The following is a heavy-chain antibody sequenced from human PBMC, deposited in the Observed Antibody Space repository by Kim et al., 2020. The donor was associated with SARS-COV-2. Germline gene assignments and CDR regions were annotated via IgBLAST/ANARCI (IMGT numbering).Heavy chain of an antibody. D-gene: IGHD6-13*01. Sequence: YADSEKGRFTISRDNSMNTLFLQMNSLRAEDTAVYYCARDHSSSHDAFDIWGQGTMVTVSS. V-gene: IGHV3-33*02. CDR3: ARDHSSSHDAFDI. J-gene: IGHJ3*02.